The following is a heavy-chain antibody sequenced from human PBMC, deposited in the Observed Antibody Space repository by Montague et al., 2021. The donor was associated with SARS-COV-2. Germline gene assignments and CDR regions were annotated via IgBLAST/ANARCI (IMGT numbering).Heavy chain of an antibody. CDR1: GGSIRTSSYY. V-gene: IGHV4-39*01. CDR2: VYYSGST. D-gene: IGHD2-2*01. CDR3: AKQALTRYCTSTTCFGAAFDI. Sequence: SETLSLTCTVSGGSIRTSSYYWGWIRQPPGKGLDWIGSVYYSGSTNYNPSLKSRVTISVDTSKNQFSLKLSSVTAADTAVYYCAKQALTRYCTSTTCFGAAFDIWGQGTMVTVSS. J-gene: IGHJ3*02.